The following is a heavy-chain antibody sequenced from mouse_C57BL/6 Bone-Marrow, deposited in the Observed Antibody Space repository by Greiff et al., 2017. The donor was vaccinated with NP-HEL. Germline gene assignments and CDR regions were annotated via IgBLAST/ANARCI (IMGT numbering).Heavy chain of an antibody. CDR2: INPNNGGT. CDR1: GYTFTDYN. J-gene: IGHJ4*01. Sequence: EVQGVESGPELVKPGASVKMSCKASGYTFTDYNMHWVKQSHGKSLEWIGYINPNNGGTSYNQKFKGKATLTVNKSSSTAYMELRSLTSEDSAVYYCARLEDYYGMDYWGQGTSVTGSS. CDR3: ARLEDYYGMDY. V-gene: IGHV1-22*01.